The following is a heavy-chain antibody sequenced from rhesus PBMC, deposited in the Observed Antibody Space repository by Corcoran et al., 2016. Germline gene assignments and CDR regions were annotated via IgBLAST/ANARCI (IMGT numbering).Heavy chain of an antibody. Sequence: QLQLQESGTGLVKPSETLSLTCNVPVGSISSNSWSWIRQPPGKGLEWIGRISGSGGSTDYNPSLKSRVTISTDTSKNQFSLKLSSVTAADTAVYYCSRLTVYYFDYWGQGVLVTVSS. CDR2: ISGSGGST. CDR1: VGSISSNS. CDR3: SRLTVYYFDY. D-gene: IGHD5-24*01. V-gene: IGHV4-173*01. J-gene: IGHJ4*01.